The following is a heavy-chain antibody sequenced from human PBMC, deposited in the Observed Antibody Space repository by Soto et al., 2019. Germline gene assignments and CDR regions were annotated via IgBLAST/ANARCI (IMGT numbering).Heavy chain of an antibody. CDR1: GFTFSSYG. CDR3: AKDVKWGGMTTIHYFDS. J-gene: IGHJ4*02. CDR2: IWYDGSNK. Sequence: GGSLRLSCAASGFTFSSYGMHWVRQAPGKGLEWVAVIWYDGSNKYYADSVKGRFTISRDNAKNSLFLQMNSLRPEDTALYYCAKDVKWGGMTTIHYFDSWGQGTQVTVSS. D-gene: IGHD2-21*02. V-gene: IGHV3-33*03.